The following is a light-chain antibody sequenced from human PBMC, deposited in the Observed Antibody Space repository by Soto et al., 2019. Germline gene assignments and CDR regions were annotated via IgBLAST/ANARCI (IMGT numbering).Light chain of an antibody. CDR2: DAS. V-gene: IGKV3-20*01. CDR3: QYYGSSPQA. CDR1: PSVANF. J-gene: IGKJ1*01. Sequence: PGERATLSCRASPSVANFVAWYQQKPGQAPSLLIYDASIRATGIPDRFSGSGSGTDFTLTISRLEPEDFAVYYCQYYGSSPQAFGQGTKVDIK.